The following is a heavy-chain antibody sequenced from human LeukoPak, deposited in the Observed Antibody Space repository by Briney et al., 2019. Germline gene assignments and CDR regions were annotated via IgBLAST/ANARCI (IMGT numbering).Heavy chain of an antibody. CDR2: IYTSGST. CDR1: GGSISSGSYY. J-gene: IGHJ4*02. Sequence: SETLSLTCTVSGGSISSGSYYWSWIRQPAGKGLEWIGRIYTSGSTNYNPSLKSRVTISVDTSKNQFSLKLSSVTAADTAVYYCARDPTTTVTLDYWGQGTLVTVSS. CDR3: ARDPTTTVTLDY. V-gene: IGHV4-61*02. D-gene: IGHD4-17*01.